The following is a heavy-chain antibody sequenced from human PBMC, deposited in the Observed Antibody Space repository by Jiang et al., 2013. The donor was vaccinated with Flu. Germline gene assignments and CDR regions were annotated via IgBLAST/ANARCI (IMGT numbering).Heavy chain of an antibody. CDR2: IDWDDDK. V-gene: IGHV2-70*12. J-gene: IGHJ4*02. Sequence: LEWLALIDWDDDKYYSTSLKSRLTITKDTSKNQVVLTMTNMDPVDTATYYCAHRLSVTGYDFWSGYALDFDYWGQGTLVTVSS. CDR3: AHRLSVTGYDFWSGYALDFDY. D-gene: IGHD3-3*01.